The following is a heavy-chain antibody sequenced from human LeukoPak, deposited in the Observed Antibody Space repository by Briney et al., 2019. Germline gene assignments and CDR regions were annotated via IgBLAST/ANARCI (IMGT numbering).Heavy chain of an antibody. CDR3: ARDVAREFDY. Sequence: ASVKVSCKASGYTFTSYGISWVRQAPGQGLEWMGVINPSDGSTSYTHKFQGRLTMTRDTSTSTVYMELSSLRSEDTAVYYCARDVAREFDYWGQGTLVTVSS. CDR1: GYTFTSYG. V-gene: IGHV1-46*01. J-gene: IGHJ4*02. CDR2: INPSDGST. D-gene: IGHD5-24*01.